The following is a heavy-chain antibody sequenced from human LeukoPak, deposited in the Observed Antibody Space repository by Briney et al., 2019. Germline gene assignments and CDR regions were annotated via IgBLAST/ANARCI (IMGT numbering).Heavy chain of an antibody. Sequence: GGSLRLSCAASGFTFSSYAMSWVRQAPGKGLEWVSAISGSGGSTYYADSVKGRFTISRDNSKNTLYLQMNSLRAEDTAVYYCAKDSYSNSWYRNPFDPWGQGTLVTVSS. J-gene: IGHJ5*02. V-gene: IGHV3-23*01. CDR2: ISGSGGST. CDR1: GFTFSSYA. D-gene: IGHD6-13*01. CDR3: AKDSYSNSWYRNPFDP.